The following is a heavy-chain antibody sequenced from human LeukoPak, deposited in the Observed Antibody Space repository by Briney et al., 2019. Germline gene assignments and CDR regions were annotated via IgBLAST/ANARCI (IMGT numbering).Heavy chain of an antibody. CDR2: IYYSGST. Sequence: SETLSLTCTVSGGSISSSSYYWGWIRQPPGKGLEWIGSIYYSGSTYYNPSLKSRVTISVDTSKNQFSLKLSSVTAADTAVYYCARVSSRQYYYYYGMDVWGQGTTVTVSS. V-gene: IGHV4-39*07. CDR1: GGSISSSSYY. J-gene: IGHJ6*02. CDR3: ARVSSRQYYYYYGMDV. D-gene: IGHD2-2*01.